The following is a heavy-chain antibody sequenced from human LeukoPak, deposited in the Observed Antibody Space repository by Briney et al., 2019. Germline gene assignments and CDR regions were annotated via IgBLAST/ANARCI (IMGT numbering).Heavy chain of an antibody. CDR2: IFSVGTT. CDR3: ERDPSEYEWLRGWYRDF. Sequence: GGSLRLSCAASGFTVSNYYMSWVRQAPGKGLEWVSVIFSVGTTHYADSVMGRFTISRDNSKSTLALHMSNLRVEDTAVYYCERDPSEYEWLRGWYRDFWGQGSQVTVSS. CDR1: GFTVSNYY. V-gene: IGHV3-53*01. J-gene: IGHJ4*02. D-gene: IGHD6-19*01.